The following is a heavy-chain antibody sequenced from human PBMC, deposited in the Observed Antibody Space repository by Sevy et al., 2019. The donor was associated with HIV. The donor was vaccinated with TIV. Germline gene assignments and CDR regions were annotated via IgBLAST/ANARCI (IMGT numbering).Heavy chain of an antibody. Sequence: GGSLRLSCAASGFTFSSYAMSWVRQAPGKGLERVSAISGSGGSTYYADSVKGRFTISRDNSKNTLYLQMNSLRAEDTAVYYCAKQSLKSTGIAASGAFDYWGQGTLVTVSS. CDR2: ISGSGGST. V-gene: IGHV3-23*01. D-gene: IGHD6-13*01. CDR3: AKQSLKSTGIAASGAFDY. J-gene: IGHJ4*02. CDR1: GFTFSSYA.